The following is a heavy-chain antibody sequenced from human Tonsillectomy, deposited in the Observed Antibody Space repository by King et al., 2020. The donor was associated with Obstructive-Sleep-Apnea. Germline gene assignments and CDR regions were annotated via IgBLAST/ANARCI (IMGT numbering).Heavy chain of an antibody. CDR2: ITGSGGNT. J-gene: IGHJ4*02. CDR1: GFTFNNYV. CDR3: AKNMIVVVITGSFDY. Sequence: VQLVESGGGLVQPGGSLRLSCVASGFTFNNYVMTWVRQAPGKGLEWVSAITGSGGNTYYADSVKGRFTISRDTSKNTLYLQMNSLRAEDTAIYYCAKNMIVVVITGSFDYWGQGTLVTVSS. V-gene: IGHV3-23*04. D-gene: IGHD3-22*01.